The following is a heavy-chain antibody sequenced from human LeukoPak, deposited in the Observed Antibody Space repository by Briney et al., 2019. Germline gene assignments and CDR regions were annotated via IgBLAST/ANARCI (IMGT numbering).Heavy chain of an antibody. Sequence: SQTLSLTCTVSGGSISSGDYYWSWIRQPPGKGLEWVGYIYYSGSTYYNPSLKSRVTISVDTSKNQFSLKLSSVTAADTAVYYCAREAYDSSGYYYYRAFDIWGQGTMVTVSS. D-gene: IGHD3-22*01. CDR3: AREAYDSSGYYYYRAFDI. CDR1: GGSISSGDYY. V-gene: IGHV4-30-4*01. CDR2: IYYSGST. J-gene: IGHJ3*02.